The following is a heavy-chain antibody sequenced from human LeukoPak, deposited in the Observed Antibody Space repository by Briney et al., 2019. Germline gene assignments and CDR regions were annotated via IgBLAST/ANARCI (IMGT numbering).Heavy chain of an antibody. D-gene: IGHD2-8*01. J-gene: IGHJ4*02. V-gene: IGHV3-30-3*01. CDR1: GFTFSSYA. CDR2: ISYDGSNK. Sequence: GGSLGLSCAASGFTFSSYAMHWVRQAPGKGLEWVAVISYDGSNKYYADSVKGRFTISRDNSKNTLYLQMNSLRAEDTAVYYCAGELYCTNGVCYAFDYWGQGTLVTVSS. CDR3: AGELYCTNGVCYAFDY.